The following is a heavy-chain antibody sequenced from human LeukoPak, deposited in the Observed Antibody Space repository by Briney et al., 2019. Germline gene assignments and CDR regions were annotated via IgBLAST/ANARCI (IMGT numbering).Heavy chain of an antibody. D-gene: IGHD1-26*01. V-gene: IGHV4-30-4*01. J-gene: IGHJ3*02. CDR3: ARVGSGNGAFDI. CDR1: GGSISSGDYY. CDR2: IYYSGST. Sequence: PSETLSLTCTVSGGSISSGDYYWSWIRQPPGKGLEWIGYIYYSGSTYYNPSLKSRVTISVDTSKNQFSLKLSSVTAADTAVYYCARVGSGNGAFDIWGQGTTVTVSS.